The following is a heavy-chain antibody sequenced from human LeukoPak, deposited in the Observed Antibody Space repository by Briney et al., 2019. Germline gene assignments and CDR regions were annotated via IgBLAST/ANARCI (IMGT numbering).Heavy chain of an antibody. Sequence: GGSLRLSCVASGFTFSSYWMHWARQAPGKGLVYVSRINSDGGIINYVDSVKGRFSVSRDNAKNTLYLEMNSLRAEDTAVYYCTRDLTGNVLDYWGQGTLVTVSS. D-gene: IGHD3-9*01. J-gene: IGHJ4*02. CDR3: TRDLTGNVLDY. V-gene: IGHV3-74*01. CDR1: GFTFSSYW. CDR2: INSDGGII.